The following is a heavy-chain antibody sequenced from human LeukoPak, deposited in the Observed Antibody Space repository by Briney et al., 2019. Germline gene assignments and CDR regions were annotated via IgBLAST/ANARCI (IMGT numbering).Heavy chain of an antibody. V-gene: IGHV1-18*01. J-gene: IGHJ4*02. CDR2: ISAFNGNI. D-gene: IGHD3-10*01. CDR1: GYAFTNYG. CDR3: AKAPLGYYYGSATDY. Sequence: ASVKVSCKASGYAFTNYGITWVRQAPGQGPEWMGWISAFNGNINYAQKFQGRVSMTTDTSTSTAYMELRSLRSDDTAVYYCAKAPLGYYYGSATDYWGQGTLVTVSS.